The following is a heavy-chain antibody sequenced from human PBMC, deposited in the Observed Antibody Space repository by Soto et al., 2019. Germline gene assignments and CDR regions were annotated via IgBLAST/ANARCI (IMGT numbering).Heavy chain of an antibody. V-gene: IGHV1-18*01. D-gene: IGHD3-16*01. J-gene: IGHJ6*02. CDR2: ISAYNGNT. CDR1: GYTFTSYG. Sequence: AASVKVSCKASGYTFTSYGISWVRQAPGQGLEWMGWISAYNGNTNYAQKLQGRVTITTDTSTSTAYMELRSLRSDDTAVYYCARSRLRGDYYYYYGMDVWGQGTTVTVSS. CDR3: ARSRLRGDYYYYYGMDV.